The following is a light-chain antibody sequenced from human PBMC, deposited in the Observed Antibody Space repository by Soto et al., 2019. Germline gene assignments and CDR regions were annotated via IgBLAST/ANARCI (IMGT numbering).Light chain of an antibody. CDR2: DVS. Sequence: QSALTQPASVSGSPGQSITISCTGTSSDVGSYNLVSWYQHHPGKASKLMIYDVSERPSGVSNRFSGSKSGNTASLTISGLQAEDEADYYCCSYAGSSTVVFGGGTKLTVL. V-gene: IGLV2-23*02. CDR3: CSYAGSSTVV. CDR1: SSDVGSYNL. J-gene: IGLJ3*02.